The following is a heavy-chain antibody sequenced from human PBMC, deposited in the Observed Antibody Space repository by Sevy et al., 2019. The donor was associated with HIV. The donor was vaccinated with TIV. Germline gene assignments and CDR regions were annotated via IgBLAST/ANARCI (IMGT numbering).Heavy chain of an antibody. J-gene: IGHJ4*02. CDR3: AKLGIYTGTSNVMDY. CDR2: ISNSGGDT. D-gene: IGHD1-26*01. Sequence: GGSLRLSCAASGFNFRTYGMSWVRQAPGKGLEWVSVISNSGGDTHYADSVKGRFTISRDNSKDTLYLQMNSLRPEDTAVYYCAKLGIYTGTSNVMDYWGQGTLVTVSS. V-gene: IGHV3-23*01. CDR1: GFNFRTYG.